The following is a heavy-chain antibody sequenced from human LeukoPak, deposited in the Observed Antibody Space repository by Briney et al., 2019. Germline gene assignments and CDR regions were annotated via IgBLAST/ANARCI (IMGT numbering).Heavy chain of an antibody. CDR2: IYYSGST. CDR1: GGSFSSGSYY. V-gene: IGHV4-61*01. J-gene: IGHJ4*02. Sequence: PSETLSLTCTVSGGSFSSGSYYWSWIRQPPGKGLEWIGYIYYSGSTNYNPSHKSRVTISVDTSKNQFSLKLSSVTAADTAVYYCARAGTMVRGVIEFFDYWGQGTLVTVSS. CDR3: ARAGTMVRGVIEFFDY. D-gene: IGHD3-10*01.